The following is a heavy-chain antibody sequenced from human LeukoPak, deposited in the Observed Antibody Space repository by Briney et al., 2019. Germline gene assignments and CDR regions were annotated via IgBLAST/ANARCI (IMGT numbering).Heavy chain of an antibody. V-gene: IGHV3-21*01. CDR1: GFTFSDFA. Sequence: GGSLRLSCAASGFTFSDFAMSGGPQAPGKGLEGGSSISSSSSYIYYADSVKGRFTISRDNAKNSLYLQMNSPRAEDTAVYYCARVLTLPSRGDAFDIWGQGTMVTVSS. CDR2: ISSSSSYI. J-gene: IGHJ3*02. CDR3: ARVLTLPSRGDAFDI. D-gene: IGHD3-16*01.